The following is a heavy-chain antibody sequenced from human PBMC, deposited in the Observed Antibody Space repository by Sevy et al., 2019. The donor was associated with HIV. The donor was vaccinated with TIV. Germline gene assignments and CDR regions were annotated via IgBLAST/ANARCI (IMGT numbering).Heavy chain of an antibody. Sequence: SETLSLTCTVSGGSISSSSYYWGWIRQPPGKGLEWIGSIYYSGSTYYNPSLKSRVTISVDTSKNQFSLKLSSVTAADTAVYYCASESTLVTPLFDYWGQGTLVTVSS. CDR1: GGSISSSSYY. CDR3: ASESTLVTPLFDY. D-gene: IGHD6-13*01. V-gene: IGHV4-39*01. CDR2: IYYSGST. J-gene: IGHJ4*02.